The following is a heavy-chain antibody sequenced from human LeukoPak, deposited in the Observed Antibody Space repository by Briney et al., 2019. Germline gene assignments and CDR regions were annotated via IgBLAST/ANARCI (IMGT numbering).Heavy chain of an antibody. CDR3: AKDRLLNCRGDCYIFDY. V-gene: IGHV3-23*01. CDR1: GFTFSSYA. Sequence: GGSLRLSCAASGFTFSSYAMNWVRQAPGKGLEWVSSISGSGDSTFYADSVKGRFSISRDNSKNTLYLQVNGLRTEDTAVYYCAKDRLLNCRGDCYIFDYWGQGTVVTVSS. J-gene: IGHJ4*02. CDR2: ISGSGDST. D-gene: IGHD2-21*02.